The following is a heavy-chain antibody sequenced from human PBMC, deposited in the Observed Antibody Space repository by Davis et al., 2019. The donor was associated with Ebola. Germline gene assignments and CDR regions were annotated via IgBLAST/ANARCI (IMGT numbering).Heavy chain of an antibody. D-gene: IGHD5-12*01. CDR3: TTPGGQDSGYDVFDI. CDR2: ISAYNGNT. CDR1: GYTFKNYA. J-gene: IGHJ3*02. Sequence: AASVKVSCKASGYTFKNYAISWVRQAPGQGLEWMGWISAYNGNTNYAQILQGRVTMTTDTSTTTVYMDLSSLRSEDTALYYCTTPGGQDSGYDVFDIWGQGTMVTVSS. V-gene: IGHV1-18*01.